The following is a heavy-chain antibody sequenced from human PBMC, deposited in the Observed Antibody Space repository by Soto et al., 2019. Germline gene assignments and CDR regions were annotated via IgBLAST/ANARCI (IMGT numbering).Heavy chain of an antibody. CDR2: ISAYNGNT. J-gene: IGHJ3*02. CDR1: GYTFTSYG. V-gene: IGHV1-18*01. Sequence: ASVKVSCKASGYTFTSYGISWVRQAPGQGLEWMGWISAYNGNTNYAQKLQGRVTMTTDTSTSTAYMELRSLRSDDTAVYYCARDGTDYYDSSGYYHDAFDIWGQGTMVTVSS. CDR3: ARDGTDYYDSSGYYHDAFDI. D-gene: IGHD3-22*01.